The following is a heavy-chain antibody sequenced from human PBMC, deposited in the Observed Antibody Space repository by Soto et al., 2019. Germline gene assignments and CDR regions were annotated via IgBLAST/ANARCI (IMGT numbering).Heavy chain of an antibody. D-gene: IGHD6-25*01. CDR3: AMGIRLIDC. J-gene: IGHJ4*02. V-gene: IGHV3-23*05. CDR1: GFTFSSYS. CDR2: IDKRGDTT. Sequence: PGGSLRLSCAASGFTFSSYSMSWVRQVPGKGREWVSGIDKRGDTTYYLDSVKGRFTISRDNSKNTMALQMDSMRAEDTAISYCAMGIRLIDCWGQGTLVTVSS.